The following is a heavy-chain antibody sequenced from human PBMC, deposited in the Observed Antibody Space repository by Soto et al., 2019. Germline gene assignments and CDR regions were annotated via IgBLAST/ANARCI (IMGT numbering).Heavy chain of an antibody. J-gene: IGHJ6*02. Sequence: QVQLVESGGGVVQPGRSLRLSCAASGFTFSSYGMHWVRQAPGKGLEWVAVISYDGSNKYYADSVKGRFTISRDNSKNTLYLPMNSLRAEDTAVYYCAKDVVVGATPGLGDYYYYYGMDVWGQGPTVTVSS. V-gene: IGHV3-30*18. D-gene: IGHD1-26*01. CDR1: GFTFSSYG. CDR2: ISYDGSNK. CDR3: AKDVVVGATPGLGDYYYYYGMDV.